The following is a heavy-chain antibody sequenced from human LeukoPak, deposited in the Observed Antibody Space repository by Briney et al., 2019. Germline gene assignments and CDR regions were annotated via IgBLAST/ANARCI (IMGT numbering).Heavy chain of an antibody. CDR1: GFTFSSYS. D-gene: IGHD3-3*01. CDR2: MSKYGDYI. Sequence: GGSLRLSCAASGFTFSSYSMNWVRQAPGKGLEWVSTMSKYGDYIYYADSVKGRFTISRDNAKNSLDLQMTSLRADDTAVYFCARDLSSGNPGGFDYWGQGTLVTVSS. CDR3: ARDLSSGNPGGFDY. V-gene: IGHV3-21*01. J-gene: IGHJ4*02.